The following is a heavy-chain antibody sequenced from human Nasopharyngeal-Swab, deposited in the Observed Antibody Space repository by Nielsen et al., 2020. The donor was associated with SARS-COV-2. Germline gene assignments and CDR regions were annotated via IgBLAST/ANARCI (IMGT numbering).Heavy chain of an antibody. CDR3: ARGLDIVATIDY. V-gene: IGHV3-74*01. J-gene: IGHJ4*02. CDR2: SNSDGSSK. Sequence: EGSLRLSCAASGFTFSNYWMHWVRQAPGKGLEWGSRSNSDGSSKSYGASVKGRFTISRDNAKNTLYLQMSSLRRDDTAVYYCARGLDIVATIDYWGQGTLVTVSS. CDR1: GFTFSNYW. D-gene: IGHD5-12*01.